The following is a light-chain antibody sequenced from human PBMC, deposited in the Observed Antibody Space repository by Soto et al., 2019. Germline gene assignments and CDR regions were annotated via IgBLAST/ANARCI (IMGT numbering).Light chain of an antibody. J-gene: IGLJ1*01. CDR2: GVS. V-gene: IGLV2-14*03. Sequence: QSVLTQPASVSGSPGQSVTISCTGTSSDVGAYKYVSWYQKHPGKAPKLMIYGVSNRPSGISNRFSGSKSGNTAFLTISGLQPEDEADYYCSSFTGPTTLDVFGTGTKV. CDR3: SSFTGPTTLDV. CDR1: SSDVGAYKY.